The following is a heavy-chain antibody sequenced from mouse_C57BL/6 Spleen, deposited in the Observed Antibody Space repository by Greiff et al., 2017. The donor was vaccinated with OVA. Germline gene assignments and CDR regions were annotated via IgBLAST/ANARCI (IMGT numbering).Heavy chain of an antibody. CDR2: ISGGGGNT. J-gene: IGHJ1*03. D-gene: IGHD1-1*01. CDR3: ASLYYYGSSYGYFDV. Sequence: EVQGVESGGGLVKPGGSLKLSCAASGFTFSSYTMSWVRQTPEKRLEWVATISGGGGNTYYPDSVKGRFTISRDNAKNTLYLQMSSLRSEDTALYYCASLYYYGSSYGYFDVWGTGTTVTVSS. V-gene: IGHV5-9*01. CDR1: GFTFSSYT.